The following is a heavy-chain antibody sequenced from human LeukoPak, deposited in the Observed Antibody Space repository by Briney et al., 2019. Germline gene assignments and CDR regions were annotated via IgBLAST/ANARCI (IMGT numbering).Heavy chain of an antibody. D-gene: IGHD3-9*01. CDR1: GFTFSSYG. CDR3: ARGSGRYFDWFNFDY. CDR2: IWYDGSNK. J-gene: IGHJ4*02. Sequence: WGSLRLSCAASGFTFSSYGMHWVRQAPGKGLEWVAVIWYDGSNKYYADSVKGRFTISRDNSKNTLYLQMNSLRAEDTAVYYCARGSGRYFDWFNFDYWGQGTLVTVSS. V-gene: IGHV3-33*01.